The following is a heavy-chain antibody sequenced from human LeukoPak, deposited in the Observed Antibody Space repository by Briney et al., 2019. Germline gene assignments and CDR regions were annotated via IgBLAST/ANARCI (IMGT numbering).Heavy chain of an antibody. J-gene: IGHJ4*03. V-gene: IGHV3-53*01. D-gene: IGHD2-2*01. Sequence: GGSVRLSCAASGFTVSTYYMTWVRQAPGKGLECVSVIYSGGSTYYADYVKGRLTVSRDNSKNTLYLQMNSLRAEDTAMYYCARGLGYCTSTTCVLPFDYWGQGTLVTVSS. CDR1: GFTVSTYY. CDR2: IYSGGST. CDR3: ARGLGYCTSTTCVLPFDY.